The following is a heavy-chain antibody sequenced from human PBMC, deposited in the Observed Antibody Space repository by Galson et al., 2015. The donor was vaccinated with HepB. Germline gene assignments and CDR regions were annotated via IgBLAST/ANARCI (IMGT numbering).Heavy chain of an antibody. J-gene: IGHJ3*02. CDR3: ARDRYDFWSGYLGAFDI. CDR1: GGSFSGYY. CDR2: INRSGST. Sequence: SETLSLTCAVYGGSFSGYYWSWIRQPPGKGLEWIGEINRSGSTNYNPSLKSRVTISVDTSKNQFSLKLSSVTAADTAVYYCARDRYDFWSGYLGAFDIWGQGTMVTVSS. D-gene: IGHD3-3*01. V-gene: IGHV4-34*01.